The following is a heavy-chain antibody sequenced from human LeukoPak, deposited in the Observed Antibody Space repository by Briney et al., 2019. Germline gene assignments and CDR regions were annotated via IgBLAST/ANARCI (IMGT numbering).Heavy chain of an antibody. V-gene: IGHV3-66*01. CDR3: ARDALGRGYSYLPGDQ. Sequence: GGSLRLSCAALGFTVSSDYMSWVRQAPGKGLEWVGVIYSSGPTYSPVSPKPTFTTSRDNSNNTVFLQINSLRAEDTALYHCARDALGRGYSYLPGDQWGQGTLVTVSA. D-gene: IGHD5-18*01. J-gene: IGHJ4*02. CDR2: IYSSGPT. CDR1: GFTVSSDY.